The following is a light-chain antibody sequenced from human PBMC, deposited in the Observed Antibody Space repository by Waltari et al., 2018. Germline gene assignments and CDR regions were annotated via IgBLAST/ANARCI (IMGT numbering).Light chain of an antibody. CDR2: KAA. CDR1: QSISK. J-gene: IGKJ4*01. V-gene: IGKV1-5*03. Sequence: DIQMTQSTSTLSASVGDRVTITCRASQSISKLAWYQQKPGKAPNLLLYKAATLQSGVPSRFSGSEYGTEFTLTISSLQPDDFATYYCQQYNSYPLTFGGGTKVEIK. CDR3: QQYNSYPLT.